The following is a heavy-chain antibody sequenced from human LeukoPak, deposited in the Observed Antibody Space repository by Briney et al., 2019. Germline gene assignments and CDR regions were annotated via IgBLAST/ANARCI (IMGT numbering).Heavy chain of an antibody. CDR3: ARDPVVAAAIPEIAVAG. Sequence: SVKVSCKASGGTFSSYTISWVRQAPGQGLEWMGRIIPILGIANYAQKFQGRVTITADKSTSTAYMELSSLRSEDTAVYYCARDPVVAAAIPEIAVAGWGQGTLVTVSS. J-gene: IGHJ4*02. CDR1: GGTFSSYT. CDR2: IIPILGIA. D-gene: IGHD2-2*01. V-gene: IGHV1-69*04.